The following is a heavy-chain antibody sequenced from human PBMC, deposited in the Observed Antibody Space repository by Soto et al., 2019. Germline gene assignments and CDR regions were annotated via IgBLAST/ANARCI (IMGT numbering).Heavy chain of an antibody. CDR2: ISSFGGST. CDR3: ARTSGYAFDY. CDR1: GFTFSTYA. J-gene: IGHJ4*02. D-gene: IGHD5-12*01. V-gene: IGHV3-64*01. Sequence: EVQLVESGGGLVQPGGSLRLSCAASGFTFSTYAMHWVRQAPGKGLDYVSVISSFGGSTYYANSVKGRFTISRDNSKNTLYLQMGSLRAEDMAVYYCARTSGYAFDYWGQGTLVTVSS.